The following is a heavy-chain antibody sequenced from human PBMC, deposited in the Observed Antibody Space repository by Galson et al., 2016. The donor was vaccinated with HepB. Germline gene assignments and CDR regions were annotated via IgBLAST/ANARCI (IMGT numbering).Heavy chain of an antibody. D-gene: IGHD3-3*01. CDR2: IRQDGGET. Sequence: SLRLSCAASGFALSSYWMSWVRQAPGKGLEWVANIRQDGGETYYVDSVKGRFTISRDNAKNSLSLQMNSLRAEDTAIYYCVRDGRSGWHFDNWGQGTLITVSDFWSGYQDYWGQGTLVTVSS. J-gene: IGHJ4*02. CDR3: VRDGRSGWHFDNWGQGTLITVSDFWSGYQDY. CDR1: GFALSSYW. V-gene: IGHV3-7*01.